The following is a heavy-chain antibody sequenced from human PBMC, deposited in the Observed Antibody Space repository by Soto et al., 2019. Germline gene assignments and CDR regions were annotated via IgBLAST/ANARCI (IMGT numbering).Heavy chain of an antibody. J-gene: IGHJ4*02. Sequence: QVQLVQSGAEVKKPGSSVRVSCKASGDTFTFYSINWVRQAPGLGLEWMGRINPILSMSNYAQRFQGRVTVPADKSTSPAYRELSSLRSEDTAMYYCASSYGSGYRAFDYWGQGALVTVSS. CDR3: ASSYGSGYRAFDY. V-gene: IGHV1-69*02. CDR2: INPILSMS. CDR1: GDTFTFYS. D-gene: IGHD3-10*01.